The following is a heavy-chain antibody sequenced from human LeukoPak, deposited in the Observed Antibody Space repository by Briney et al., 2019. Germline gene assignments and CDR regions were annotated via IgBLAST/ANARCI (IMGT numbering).Heavy chain of an antibody. J-gene: IGHJ1*01. CDR1: GYTFSKYA. CDR3: ARGGGGAVVPAL. D-gene: IGHD2-2*01. Sequence: ASVKVSCKGSGYTFSKYAMNWVRQAPGQGLEWMGWINTKTGDPTYGQGFTGRFVFSLETSVSTAYLQINSLKAEDTAVYYCARGGGGAVVPALWGQGTLVTVSS. V-gene: IGHV7-4-1*02. CDR2: INTKTGDP.